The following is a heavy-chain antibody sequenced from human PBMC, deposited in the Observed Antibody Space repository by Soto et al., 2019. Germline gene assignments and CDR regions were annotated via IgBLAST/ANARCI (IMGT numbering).Heavy chain of an antibody. CDR1: EFTFSDFA. CDR3: ARSLAQLGPYYYYYYGMDV. Sequence: PGGSLRLSCAASEFTFSDFAMRWVRQAPGKGLEWVTVISYDEINKYYADSVRGRFTISRDNSKNTLYLQMNSLRAEDTAVYYCARSLAQLGPYYYYYYGMDVWGQGTTVTVSS. CDR2: ISYDEINK. V-gene: IGHV3-30-3*01. D-gene: IGHD6-6*01. J-gene: IGHJ6*02.